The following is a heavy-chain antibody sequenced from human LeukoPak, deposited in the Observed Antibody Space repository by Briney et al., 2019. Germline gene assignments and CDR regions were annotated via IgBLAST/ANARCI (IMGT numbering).Heavy chain of an antibody. CDR3: ATLKAAVTIFDN. V-gene: IGHV3-7*01. D-gene: IGHD4-17*01. CDR1: GFIFSSCW. Sequence: GGSLRLSCAASGFIFSSCWVSWVRQAPGKGLEWVASIKVDGSEKKHADSVKGRFTISRDNAENSLYLQMNSLRAEDTAVYYCATLKAAVTIFDNWGQGTLVTVSS. J-gene: IGHJ4*02. CDR2: IKVDGSEK.